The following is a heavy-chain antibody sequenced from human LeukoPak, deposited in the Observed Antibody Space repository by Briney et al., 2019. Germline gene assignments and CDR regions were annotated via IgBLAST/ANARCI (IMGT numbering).Heavy chain of an antibody. CDR1: GYTFISYG. V-gene: IGHV1-18*01. D-gene: IGHD5-18*01. J-gene: IGHJ4*02. CDR2: ISAYNGNT. CDR3: ARDLGYSSPFYFDY. Sequence: GASVKVSCKASGYTFISYGISWVRQAPGQGLEWMGWISAYNGNTNYAQKLQGRVTMTTDTSTSTAYMELRSLRSDDTAVYYCARDLGYSSPFYFDYWGQGTLVTVSS.